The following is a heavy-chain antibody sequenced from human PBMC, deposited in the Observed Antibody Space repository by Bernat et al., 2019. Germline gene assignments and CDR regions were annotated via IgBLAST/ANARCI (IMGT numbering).Heavy chain of an antibody. CDR3: AGYKGGATKDY. J-gene: IGHJ4*02. D-gene: IGHD5-12*01. V-gene: IGHV3-74*01. CDR1: GFTFSSYW. CDR2: IDSDGSRI. Sequence: EVQLVESGGGLVQPGGSLRLSCAASGFTFSSYWMYWVRQAPGKGLVWVSGIDSDGSRITYADSVRGRFTISSDNAKKTLYLQMNRVSAEDTAVYYCAGYKGGATKDYWGQGTLVTVSS.